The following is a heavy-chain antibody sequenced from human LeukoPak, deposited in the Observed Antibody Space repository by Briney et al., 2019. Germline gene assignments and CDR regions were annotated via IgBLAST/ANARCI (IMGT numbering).Heavy chain of an antibody. V-gene: IGHV1-69*05. J-gene: IGHJ4*02. Sequence: ASVKVSCKASGGTFSSYAISWVRQAPGQGLEWMGGIIPIFGTANYAQKFQGRVTITTDESTSTAYMELSSPRSEDTAVYYCARSRLGYCSSTSCYFSFRLDYWGQGTLVTVSS. CDR2: IIPIFGTA. D-gene: IGHD2-2*01. CDR3: ARSRLGYCSSTSCYFSFRLDY. CDR1: GGTFSSYA.